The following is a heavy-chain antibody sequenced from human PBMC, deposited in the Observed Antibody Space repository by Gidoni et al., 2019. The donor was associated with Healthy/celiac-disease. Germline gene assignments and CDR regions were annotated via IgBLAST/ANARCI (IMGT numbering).Heavy chain of an antibody. V-gene: IGHV4-34*01. D-gene: IGHD6-13*01. CDR3: ARGIAAAGTWFDP. Sequence: QVQLQQWGAGLLKPSETLSLTCAVYGGSFSGYYWSWIRQPPGKGLEWIGEINHSGSTNYNPSLKSRVTISVDTSKNQFSLKLSSVTAADTAVYYCARGIAAAGTWFDPGGQGTLVTVSS. CDR1: GGSFSGYY. J-gene: IGHJ5*02. CDR2: INHSGST.